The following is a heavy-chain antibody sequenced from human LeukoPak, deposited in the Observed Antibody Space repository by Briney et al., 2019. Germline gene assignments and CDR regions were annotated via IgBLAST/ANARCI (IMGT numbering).Heavy chain of an antibody. D-gene: IGHD6-13*01. CDR3: ARDPGYSSFDY. V-gene: IGHV3-7*01. CDR2: IKEDGSVR. J-gene: IGHJ4*02. Sequence: HPGGSLRLSCGASGFTFGRYWMTWVRQTPAKGLEFVANIKEDGSVRNYVDSVQGRFTISRDNAKNSLYLHMNSLRAEDTAVYYCARDPGYSSFDYWGQGTLVTVSS. CDR1: GFTFGRYW.